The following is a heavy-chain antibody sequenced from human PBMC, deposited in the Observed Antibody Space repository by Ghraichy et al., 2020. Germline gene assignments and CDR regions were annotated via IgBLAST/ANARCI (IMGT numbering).Heavy chain of an antibody. J-gene: IGHJ4*02. D-gene: IGHD3-10*01. CDR1: GFTFSSYW. Sequence: GGSLRLSCVASGFTFSSYWMHWVRQAPGKGLVWVSRINTDGSSTTYADSVKGRFTISRDNAKNTLFLQMNSLRAEDTAVYYCVRTFYNSPDNWGQGTLVTVSS. V-gene: IGHV3-74*01. CDR3: VRTFYNSPDN. CDR2: INTDGSST.